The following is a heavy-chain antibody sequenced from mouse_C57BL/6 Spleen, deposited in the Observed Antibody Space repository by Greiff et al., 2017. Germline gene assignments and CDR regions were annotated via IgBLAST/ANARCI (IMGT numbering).Heavy chain of an antibody. V-gene: IGHV5-17*01. D-gene: IGHD1-1*01. Sequence: DVMLVESGGGLVKPGGSLKLSCAASGFTFSDYGMHWVRQAPEKGLEWVAYIGSGSSTIYYADTVKGRFTISRENAKNTLFLQMTSLGSEDTAMYYCARSYYYGSISFAYWGQGTLVTVSA. CDR3: ARSYYYGSISFAY. CDR2: IGSGSSTI. J-gene: IGHJ3*01. CDR1: GFTFSDYG.